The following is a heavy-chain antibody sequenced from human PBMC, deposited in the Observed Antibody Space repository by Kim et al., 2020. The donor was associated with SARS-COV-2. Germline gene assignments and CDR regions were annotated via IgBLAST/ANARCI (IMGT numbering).Heavy chain of an antibody. CDR3: ARGSTSDYDFGD. J-gene: IGHJ4*02. V-gene: IGHV1-69*13. Sequence: SVKVSCKASGGTFSSYAISWVRQAPGQGLEWIGGIIPIFGTANYAQKFQGRVTITADESTSTAYMELSSLRSEDTAVYYCARGSTSDYDFGDWGQGTLVTVSS. CDR2: IIPIFGTA. D-gene: IGHD3-3*01. CDR1: GGTFSSYA.